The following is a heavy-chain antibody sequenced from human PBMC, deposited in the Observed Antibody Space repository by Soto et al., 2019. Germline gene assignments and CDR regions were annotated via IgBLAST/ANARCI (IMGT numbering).Heavy chain of an antibody. CDR3: ARDLCSTTHCHWFDP. J-gene: IGHJ5*02. CDR1: GGSISTGGYF. CDR2: FYYSGST. D-gene: IGHD2-2*01. V-gene: IGHV4-31*03. Sequence: QVQLQESGPGLVKPSQTLSLTCTVSGGSISTGGYFWSWIRQHPGKGLEWIGYFYYSGSTYYNPSLKSRVTISVDTSKNQFSLEVSSVTAADTAVYYCARDLCSTTHCHWFDPWGQGTLVTVSS.